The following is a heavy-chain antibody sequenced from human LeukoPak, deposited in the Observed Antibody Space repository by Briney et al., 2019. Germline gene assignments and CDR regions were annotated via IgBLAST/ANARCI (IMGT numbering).Heavy chain of an antibody. J-gene: IGHJ4*02. CDR2: INPNSGGT. D-gene: IGHD2-2*01. CDR1: GYTFTGYY. V-gene: IGHV1-2*02. CDR3: ASRGNCSSTSCPLGY. Sequence: ASVKVSCKASGYTFTGYYMHWVRQAPGQGLEWMGWINPNSGGTNYAQKFQGRVTMTRDTSISTAYMELSRLRSDDTAVYYCASRGNCSSTSCPLGYWGQGTLVTVSS.